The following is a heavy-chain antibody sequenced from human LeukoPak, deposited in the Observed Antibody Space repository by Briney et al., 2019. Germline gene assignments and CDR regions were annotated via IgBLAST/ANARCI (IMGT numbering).Heavy chain of an antibody. CDR1: GFTFSNYA. J-gene: IGHJ4*02. CDR2: ISSSGGSI. V-gene: IGHV3-23*01. CDR3: AKFIYCYDSSGRYQFEY. D-gene: IGHD3-22*01. Sequence: GGSLRLSCAASGFTFSNYAMSWVRQAPGKGLEWVSAISSSGGSIYYADSVKGRFTISRDNSKNTLYLQMSSLRAEDTAVYYCAKFIYCYDSSGRYQFEYWGQGTLVTVSS.